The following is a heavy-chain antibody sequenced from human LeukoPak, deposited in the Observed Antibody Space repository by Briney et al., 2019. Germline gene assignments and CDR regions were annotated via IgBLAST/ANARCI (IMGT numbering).Heavy chain of an antibody. CDR2: INPNSGVT. CDR1: GYAFTGYY. D-gene: IGHD5-24*01. J-gene: IGHJ4*02. Sequence: ASVKVSCRASGYAFTGYYLHWVRQAPGQGLEWIGWINPNSGVTNYAQKFQDRVTMTRDTSLTTAYMDLSRLTSDDTAVCYCAVPEDGYNYFDYWGQGTLVTVSS. V-gene: IGHV1-2*02. CDR3: AVPEDGYNYFDY.